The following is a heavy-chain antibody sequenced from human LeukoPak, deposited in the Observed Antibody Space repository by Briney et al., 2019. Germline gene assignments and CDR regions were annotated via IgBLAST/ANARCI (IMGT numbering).Heavy chain of an antibody. D-gene: IGHD1-26*01. V-gene: IGHV3-30*01. Sequence: GGSLRLSCAASGFTFSSYVMSWVRQAPGKGLEWVAVVSYDGSGENYADSVNGRFTISRDNSKNTLYLQMNSLRAEDTAVFYCARDGVGTAFDLWGQGTMVTVSS. CDR1: GFTFSSYV. CDR2: VSYDGSGE. J-gene: IGHJ3*01. CDR3: ARDGVGTAFDL.